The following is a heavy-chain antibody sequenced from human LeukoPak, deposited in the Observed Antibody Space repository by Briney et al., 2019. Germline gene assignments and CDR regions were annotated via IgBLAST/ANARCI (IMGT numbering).Heavy chain of an antibody. CDR3: ARGYCSAGDCFYFDV. J-gene: IGHJ4*02. CDR1: GSALSRNW. V-gene: IGHV3-7*04. CDR2: VNQDGSQK. D-gene: IGHD2-15*01. Sequence: GGSLRLSCAASGSALSRNWMTWVRQAPGKGLEWVANVNQDGSQKYYVDSVKGQFTISRDNAKNSLYLQMNSLKAEDTAVYYCARGYCSAGDCFYFDVWGQGSVVTVSS.